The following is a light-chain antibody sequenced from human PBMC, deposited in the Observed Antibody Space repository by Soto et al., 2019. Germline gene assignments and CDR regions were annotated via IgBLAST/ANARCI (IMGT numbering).Light chain of an antibody. V-gene: IGKV2-28*01. CDR3: MQALQTPFT. CDR2: LGS. J-gene: IGKJ3*01. Sequence: DIVMTQSPLSLPVTPGEPASISCRSSQSLLHSNGYNYLDWYLQKPGQSPQLLIYLGSNQASGVPDRFSGSGSHTDFTLKISRVEAEDVGVYYCMQALQTPFTFGPGTKVDIK. CDR1: QSLLHSNGYNY.